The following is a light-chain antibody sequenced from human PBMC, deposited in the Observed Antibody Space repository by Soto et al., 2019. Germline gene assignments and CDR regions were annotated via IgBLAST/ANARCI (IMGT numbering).Light chain of an antibody. J-gene: IGLJ1*01. Sequence: QSVLTQPASVSGSPGQSITISCTGTSSDVGGYNYVSWYQQHPGKAPKLMIYDVSNRPSGVSNRFSGSKSCNTASLTISARQAEDEADYYCSSYTSSTPYVFGTGTKVTVL. V-gene: IGLV2-14*01. CDR3: SSYTSSTPYV. CDR2: DVS. CDR1: SSDVGGYNY.